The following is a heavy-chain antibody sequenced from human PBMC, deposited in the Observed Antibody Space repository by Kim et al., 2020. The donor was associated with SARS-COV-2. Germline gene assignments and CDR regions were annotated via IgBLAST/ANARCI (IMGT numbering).Heavy chain of an antibody. CDR2: ISYDGSNK. CDR1: GFTFSSYG. J-gene: IGHJ6*02. Sequence: GGSLRLSCAASGFTFSSYGMHWVRQAPGKGLEWVAVISYDGSNKYYADSVKGRFTISRDNSKNTLYLQMNSLRAEDTAVYYCANPFDVWGSYRYYYYGMDVWGQGTTVTVSS. D-gene: IGHD3-16*02. V-gene: IGHV3-30*18. CDR3: ANPFDVWGSYRYYYYGMDV.